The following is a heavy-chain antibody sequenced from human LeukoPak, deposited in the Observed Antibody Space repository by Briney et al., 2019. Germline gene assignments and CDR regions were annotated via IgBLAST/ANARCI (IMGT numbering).Heavy chain of an antibody. V-gene: IGHV3-30*02. CDR3: VRAFAPAYRTGSSCPFDY. J-gene: IGHJ4*02. CDR1: GFTFSSYG. D-gene: IGHD2-15*01. Sequence: GGSLRLSCAASGFTFSSYGMHWVRQAPGKGLEWVAFIRYDGSNKYYADSVKGRFTISRDNSKNTLYLQMNSLRAEDTAVYYCVRAFAPAYRTGSSCPFDYWGQGSLVTVSS. CDR2: IRYDGSNK.